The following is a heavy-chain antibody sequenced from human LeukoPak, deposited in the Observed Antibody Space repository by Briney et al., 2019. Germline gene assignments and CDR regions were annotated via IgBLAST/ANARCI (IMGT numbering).Heavy chain of an antibody. D-gene: IGHD3-22*01. Sequence: SGGSLRLSCAASGFTFESHYMTWVRQAPGKGLEWVANIKQDGSQKNYVDSVRGRFTISRDNAKKSLYLQMNSLRAEDTAVYYCVRVESYDKNVYYRPFDCWGQGTLVTVSS. J-gene: IGHJ4*02. CDR3: VRVESYDKNVYYRPFDC. CDR1: GFTFESHY. V-gene: IGHV3-7*01. CDR2: IKQDGSQK.